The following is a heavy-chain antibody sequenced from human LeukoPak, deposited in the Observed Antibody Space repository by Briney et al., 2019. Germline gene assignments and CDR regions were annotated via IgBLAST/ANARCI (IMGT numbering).Heavy chain of an antibody. Sequence: PSETLSLTCTVSGGSISSSSYYWGWIRQPPGKGLEWIGSIYYSGSTYYNPSLKSRVTISVDTSKNQFSLKLSSVTAADTAVYYCARRTLSSGWYYFDYWGQGTLVTVSS. CDR1: GGSISSSSYY. D-gene: IGHD6-19*01. J-gene: IGHJ4*02. V-gene: IGHV4-39*01. CDR3: ARRTLSSGWYYFDY. CDR2: IYYSGST.